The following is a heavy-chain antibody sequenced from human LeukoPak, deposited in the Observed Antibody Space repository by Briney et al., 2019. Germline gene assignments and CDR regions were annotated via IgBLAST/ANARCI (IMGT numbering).Heavy chain of an antibody. J-gene: IGHJ4*02. CDR3: ARRGLGYCSSTSCLDFDY. Sequence: GGSLEISCKGSGYSFTNYWIGWVRPLPGKGLEGMGIIYAGDSDTRYSPSFQGRVTISADKSISTAYLQWSSLKASDTAMYYCARRGLGYCSSTSCLDFDYWGQGTLVTLSS. CDR1: GYSFTNYW. V-gene: IGHV5-51*01. D-gene: IGHD2-2*01. CDR2: IYAGDSDT.